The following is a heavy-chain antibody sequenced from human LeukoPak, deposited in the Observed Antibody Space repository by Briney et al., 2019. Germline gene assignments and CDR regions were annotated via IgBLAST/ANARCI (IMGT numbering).Heavy chain of an antibody. Sequence: GGSLRLSCAASGFTFSSYSMNWVRQAPGKGLEWVAFIRYDGSNKYYADSVKGRFTISRDNAKNTLYLQMNSLRAEDTAVYYCARDRTYYGSGSSGACDYWGQGTLVTVSS. CDR2: IRYDGSNK. D-gene: IGHD3-10*01. J-gene: IGHJ4*02. CDR1: GFTFSSYS. CDR3: ARDRTYYGSGSSGACDY. V-gene: IGHV3-30*02.